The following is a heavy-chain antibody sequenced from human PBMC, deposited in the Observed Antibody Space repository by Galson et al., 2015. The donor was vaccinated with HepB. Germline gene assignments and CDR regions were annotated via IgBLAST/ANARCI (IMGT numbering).Heavy chain of an antibody. J-gene: IGHJ4*02. V-gene: IGHV3-33*08. CDR3: VIESSSGWSFDY. CDR2: IWYDGSSE. D-gene: IGHD6-19*01. Sequence: SLRLSCAASGFTFSNYGMHWVRQAPGKGLEWVAVIWYDGSSEGHGDSVKGRFTISRDNSKKTLDLQMHSLRDEDTAVYYCVIESSSGWSFDYWGQGTPVTVSS. CDR1: GFTFSNYG.